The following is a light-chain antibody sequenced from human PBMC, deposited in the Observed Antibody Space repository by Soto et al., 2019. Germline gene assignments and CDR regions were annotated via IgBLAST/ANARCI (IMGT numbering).Light chain of an antibody. J-gene: IGLJ2*01. CDR1: GSDVGGYNY. Sequence: QSALTQPPSASGSPGQSVTISCTGTGSDVGGYNYVSWYQQHPGKAPKLVIFDVSRRPSGVPDRFSGSKSGNTASLTVSGLEAEDEAAYYCGSFAASNNLLFGRGSKLTVL. V-gene: IGLV2-8*01. CDR3: GSFAASNNLL. CDR2: DVS.